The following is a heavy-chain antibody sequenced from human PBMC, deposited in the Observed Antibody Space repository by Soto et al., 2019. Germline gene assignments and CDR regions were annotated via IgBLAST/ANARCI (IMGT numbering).Heavy chain of an antibody. D-gene: IGHD1-1*01. CDR3: VHRRVQIFDF. V-gene: IGHV2-5*02. CDR1: GFSLSTSPVA. J-gene: IGHJ4*02. Sequence: GSGPTLVNPTQTLTLTCTFSGFSLSTSPVAVGWIRQPPGKALEWLAIIYWDDTKHYSPSLDSRLTITKDTSKNQVVLIMTNMDPVDTATYYCVHRRVQIFDFWGQGALVTVSS. CDR2: IYWDDTK.